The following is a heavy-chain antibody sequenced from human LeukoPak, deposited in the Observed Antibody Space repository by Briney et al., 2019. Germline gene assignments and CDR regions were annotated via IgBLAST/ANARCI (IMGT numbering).Heavy chain of an antibody. D-gene: IGHD2-2*01. CDR3: ARRLTQYDCFDP. CDR1: GDSVSSNSIT. J-gene: IGHJ5*01. Sequence: SQTLSLTCAISGDSVSSNSITWNWIRQSPSKGLEWLGRTYYRSTWYNDYAVSVRGRITVNPDTSKNQFSLHLNSVTPEDTAVYYCARRLTQYDCFDPWGQGILVTVSS. V-gene: IGHV6-1*01. CDR2: TYYRSTWYN.